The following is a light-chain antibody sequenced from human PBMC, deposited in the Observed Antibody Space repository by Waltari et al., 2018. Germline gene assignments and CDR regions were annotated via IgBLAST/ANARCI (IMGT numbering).Light chain of an antibody. J-gene: IGLJ3*02. Sequence: QSVLTQSPSVSGAPGQRVTISCTGSSSNVGAGSDVQWYQQLPGTAPKLLIYGNTNRPSGVPDRFSASKSGTSASLAITGLQAEDVADYYCQSYDSSLSGWVFGGGTKLTVL. V-gene: IGLV1-40*01. CDR3: QSYDSSLSGWV. CDR1: SSNVGAGSD. CDR2: GNT.